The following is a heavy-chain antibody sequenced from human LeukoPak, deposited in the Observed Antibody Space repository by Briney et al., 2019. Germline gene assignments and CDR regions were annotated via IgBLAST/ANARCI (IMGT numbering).Heavy chain of an antibody. V-gene: IGHV3-7*01. Sequence: GGSLRLSXAASGFTFRSYWMSWVRQSPGKGLEWVANINQAGSVQYYVDSVKGRFTISRDDAKNSLYVQMNSLREEDTAVYYCARVGYSGWNLEYWGQGTLVTVSS. J-gene: IGHJ4*02. CDR3: ARVGYSGWNLEY. CDR1: GFTFRSYW. CDR2: INQAGSVQ. D-gene: IGHD5-12*01.